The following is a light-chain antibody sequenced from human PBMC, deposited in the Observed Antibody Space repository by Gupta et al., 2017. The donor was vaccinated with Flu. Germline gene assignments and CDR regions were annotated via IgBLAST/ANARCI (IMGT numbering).Light chain of an antibody. J-gene: IGKJ4*01. V-gene: IGKV3-15*01. CDR2: GAS. CDR1: QSVSSN. CDR3: QQDNNLLT. Sequence: EILLTQSPATLSVSPGERATLSCRASQSVSSNLAWYQQKPGQAPRLIIYGASNRATGIPDRFSGSGDGKEFTLTSSSRQYEDCAVYYGQQDNNLLTFGGGTKVEIK.